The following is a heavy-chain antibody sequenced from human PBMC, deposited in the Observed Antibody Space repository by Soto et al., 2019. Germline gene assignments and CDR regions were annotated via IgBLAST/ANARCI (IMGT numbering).Heavy chain of an antibody. CDR1: GFTFSSYA. CDR3: AKDTATTVVVPADYFDY. Sequence: EVQLLESGGGLVQPGGSLRLSCAASGFTFSSYAMSWVRQAPGKGLEWVSAISGSGGSTYYADSVKGRFTISRDNSKNTLYLQMNSLRAEDTAVYYCAKDTATTVVVPADYFDYWGQGTLVTVSS. V-gene: IGHV3-23*01. J-gene: IGHJ4*02. CDR2: ISGSGGST. D-gene: IGHD2-2*01.